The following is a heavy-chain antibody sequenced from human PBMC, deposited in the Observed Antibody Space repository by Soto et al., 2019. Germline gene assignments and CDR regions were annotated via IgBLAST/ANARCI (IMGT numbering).Heavy chain of an antibody. CDR1: GITFSNAW. Sequence: EVQLVESGGGLVEPGGSLRLSCAASGITFSNAWMNWVRKAPGKGLEYIGRIRSKTDGGTTEYAAPVDGRFTVSRDDSKNTLYLQMSGLKTEDTAVYYCTTTRPGTNVFDNWGQGTLVTVSS. CDR3: TTTRPGTNVFDN. J-gene: IGHJ3*02. V-gene: IGHV3-15*01. CDR2: IRSKTDGGTT. D-gene: IGHD6-13*01.